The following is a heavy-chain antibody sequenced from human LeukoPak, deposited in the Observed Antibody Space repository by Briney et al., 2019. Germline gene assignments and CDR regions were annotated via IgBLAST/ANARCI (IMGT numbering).Heavy chain of an antibody. CDR1: GFTFDDYG. CDR3: AREKVLKGDGYNYFRGAIADY. V-gene: IGHV3-20*04. Sequence: GGSLRLSCAASGFTFDDYGMSWVRQAPGKGLEWVSGINWNGGSTGYADSVKGRFTISRDNAKNSLYLQMNSLRAEDTAVYYCAREKVLKGDGYNYFRGAIADYWGQGTLVTVSS. D-gene: IGHD5-24*01. CDR2: INWNGGST. J-gene: IGHJ4*02.